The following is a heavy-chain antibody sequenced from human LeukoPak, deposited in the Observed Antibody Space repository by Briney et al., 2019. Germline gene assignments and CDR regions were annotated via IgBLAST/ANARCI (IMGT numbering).Heavy chain of an antibody. Sequence: GGPLRLSCAASGFTFSTYGMHWVRQAPGKGLEWVAFIRLDGVTTYHADSVKGRFAISRDNSKNTLYLQMNSLRTEDTAMYSCAKGYDTRHWGQGTLVIVSS. CDR1: GFTFSTYG. J-gene: IGHJ1*01. V-gene: IGHV3-30*02. D-gene: IGHD3-9*01. CDR3: AKGYDTRH. CDR2: IRLDGVTT.